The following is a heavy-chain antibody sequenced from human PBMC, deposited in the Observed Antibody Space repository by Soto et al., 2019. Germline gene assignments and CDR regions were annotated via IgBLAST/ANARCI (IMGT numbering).Heavy chain of an antibody. D-gene: IGHD3-10*01. Sequence: QVHLQVSGPRLVEPAQSLVVTCTVSGASISSWDDHWSWVRQPPGEALEWIGYIFHSGTTRKNPTLESRVTMSVDASKTLFSPTLTSVTAADSAVYYCSGGGDRFDPWGQGVLVTVSS. CDR2: IFHSGTT. CDR1: GASISSWDDH. V-gene: IGHV4-30-4*01. J-gene: IGHJ5*02. CDR3: SGGGDRFDP.